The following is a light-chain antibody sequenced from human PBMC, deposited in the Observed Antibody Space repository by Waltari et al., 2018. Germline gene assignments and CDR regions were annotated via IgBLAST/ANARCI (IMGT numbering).Light chain of an antibody. CDR1: QSVSSN. V-gene: IGKV3-15*01. CDR3: QQYNNWPMYT. CDR2: GAS. J-gene: IGKJ2*01. Sequence: EIVMTQSPATLSVSPGERATLHCRASQSVSSNLAWYQQKPGQAPRLLIYGASTRATGIPARFSGSGSGTEFTLTISSLQSEDFAVYYCQQYNNWPMYTFGQGTKLEIK.